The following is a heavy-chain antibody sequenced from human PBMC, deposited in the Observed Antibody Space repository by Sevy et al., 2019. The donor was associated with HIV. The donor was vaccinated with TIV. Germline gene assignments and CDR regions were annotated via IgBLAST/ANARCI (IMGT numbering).Heavy chain of an antibody. CDR2: INYRGET. D-gene: IGHD6-19*01. Sequence: SESLSLTCTVSGASISDSGYYWGWIRQPPGNGLEWIATINYRGETFYNPSLKSRVTISADMSKNQFSVQLNSVTAADTSIYYCVGPLLIHRSGWSYYDYWGQGTLVTVSS. CDR3: VGPLLIHRSGWSYYDY. CDR1: GASISDSGYY. V-gene: IGHV4-39*01. J-gene: IGHJ4*02.